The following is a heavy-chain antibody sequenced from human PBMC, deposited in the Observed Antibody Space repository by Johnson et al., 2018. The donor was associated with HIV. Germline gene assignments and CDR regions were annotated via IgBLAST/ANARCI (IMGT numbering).Heavy chain of an antibody. CDR1: GFTFSSYG. CDR3: AKGLRYFDWLGANDACDI. V-gene: IGHV3-23*04. CDR2: INWNGGST. Sequence: VQLVESGGGLVQPGRSLRLSCAASGFTFSSYGMSWVRQAPGKGLEWVSGINWNGGSTGYADSVKGRFTVSRDNSKRTLYLQMNSLRAEDTAVYYCAKGLRYFDWLGANDACDIWGQGTMVTVSS. D-gene: IGHD3-9*01. J-gene: IGHJ3*02.